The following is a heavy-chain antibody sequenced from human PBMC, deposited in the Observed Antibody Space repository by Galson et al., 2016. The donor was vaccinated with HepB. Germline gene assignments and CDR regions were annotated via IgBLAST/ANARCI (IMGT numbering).Heavy chain of an antibody. CDR2: IWFDGTTK. J-gene: IGHJ6*02. CDR3: ARHYGSGSMDV. D-gene: IGHD3-10*01. Sequence: SLRLSCAASGFTFSRYGMHWVRQAPGKGLEWVALIWFDGTTKYFADSVKGRFTISRDNSRNTIYLQMNSLIAEDTAVYYCARHYGSGSMDVWGQGTTVAVSS. V-gene: IGHV3-33*01. CDR1: GFTFSRYG.